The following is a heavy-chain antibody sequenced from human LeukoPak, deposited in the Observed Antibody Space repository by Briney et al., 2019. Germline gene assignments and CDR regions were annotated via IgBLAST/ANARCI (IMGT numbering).Heavy chain of an antibody. D-gene: IGHD6-19*01. CDR2: TRNKARSYTT. V-gene: IGHV3-72*01. CDR1: GFPFSDHY. J-gene: IGHJ5*02. Sequence: GGSLRLSCAASGFPFSDHYIDWVRQAPGKGLEWVGRTRNKARSYTTDYAASVKGRFTISRDDSKKSVYLQMNSLRAEDTAVYYCAKGLLAGTWGQGTLVTVSS. CDR3: AKGLLAGT.